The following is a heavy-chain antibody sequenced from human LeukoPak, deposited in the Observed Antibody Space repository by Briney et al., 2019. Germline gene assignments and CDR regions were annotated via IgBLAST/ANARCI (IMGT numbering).Heavy chain of an antibody. D-gene: IGHD1-1*01. Sequence: GGSLRLSCAASGFTFSSYAMHWVRQAPGKGLEFVSAISSNGHSTYYADSVKGRFTISRDNAKNSLYLQMNSLRAEDTAVYYCARTAFRTAPYFDYWGQGTLVTVSS. CDR3: ARTAFRTAPYFDY. CDR2: ISSNGHST. J-gene: IGHJ4*02. CDR1: GFTFSSYA. V-gene: IGHV3-64*02.